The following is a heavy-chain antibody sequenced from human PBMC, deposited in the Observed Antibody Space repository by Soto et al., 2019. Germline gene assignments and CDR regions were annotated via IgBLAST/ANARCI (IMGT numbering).Heavy chain of an antibody. Sequence: QLQLQESGSGLVKPSQTLSLTWAVSGGSISSGGYSWSWIRQPPGKGLEWIGYIYDSGFTYYNPSLKSRVTISVDRSKNQFSLKLSSVTAADTAVYYCARAHYGDFGYGMDVWGQGTTVTVSS. CDR3: ARAHYGDFGYGMDV. J-gene: IGHJ6*02. D-gene: IGHD4-17*01. CDR1: GGSISSGGYS. CDR2: IYDSGFT. V-gene: IGHV4-30-2*01.